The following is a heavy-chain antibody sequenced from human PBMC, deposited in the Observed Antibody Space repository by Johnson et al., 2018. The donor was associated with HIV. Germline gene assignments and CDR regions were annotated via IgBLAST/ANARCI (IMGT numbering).Heavy chain of an antibody. V-gene: IGHV3-74*01. CDR1: GFTFHAHW. CDR3: AREWGMSTFGGVIPRNAFDI. Sequence: VQLVESGGGLVQPGGSLRLSCAVSGFTFHAHWMHWVRQAPGKGLVWGARINNDGGSTSYVDSVKGRFTLSRDNAKHTLYPQMNSLRADDTAVYYRAREWGMSTFGGVIPRNAFDIWGQGTMVTVSS. CDR2: INNDGGST. J-gene: IGHJ3*02. D-gene: IGHD3-16*01.